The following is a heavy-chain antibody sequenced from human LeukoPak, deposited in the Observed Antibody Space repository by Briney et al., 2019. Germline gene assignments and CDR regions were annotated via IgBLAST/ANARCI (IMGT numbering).Heavy chain of an antibody. V-gene: IGHV1-2*02. D-gene: IGHD3-10*01. Sequence: VASLKVSCKASGDTFTGYYMYCVREGPGEGLGWMGWIYPNRGGTNYAQKFQVRVTMPRDTSISTAYMELSRLRSDDTAVYYCAREGVLLWFGEPNNWFDPWGQGTLVTVSS. CDR2: IYPNRGGT. J-gene: IGHJ5*02. CDR1: GDTFTGYY. CDR3: AREGVLLWFGEPNNWFDP.